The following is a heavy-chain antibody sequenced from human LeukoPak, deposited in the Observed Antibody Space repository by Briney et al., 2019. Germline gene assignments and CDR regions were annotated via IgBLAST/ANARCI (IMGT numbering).Heavy chain of an antibody. CDR3: ARDLPFDYYDSSGYSDY. CDR1: GFTFSDYY. CDR2: ISSSVSTI. Sequence: GGSLRLSSAASGFTFSDYYMIWIRQAPGKGLEWISYISSSVSTIYYADSVKGRFTISTDNAKNSLYLQMNSLRAEETAVYYGARDLPFDYYDSSGYSDYWGQGTLVTVSS. V-gene: IGHV3-11*04. J-gene: IGHJ4*02. D-gene: IGHD3-22*01.